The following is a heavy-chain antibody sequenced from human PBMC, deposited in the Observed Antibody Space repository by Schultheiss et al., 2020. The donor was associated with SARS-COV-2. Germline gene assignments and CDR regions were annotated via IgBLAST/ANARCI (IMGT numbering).Heavy chain of an antibody. CDR1: GDSISNYY. Sequence: SETLSLTCTVSGDSISNYYWSWIRQPPGKGLEWIGYIYYSGSTYYNPSLKSRVTISVDTSKNQFSLKLSSVTAADTAVYYCARDGPDPRPRGWFDPWGQGTLVTVSS. J-gene: IGHJ5*02. CDR2: IYYSGST. V-gene: IGHV4-59*12. D-gene: IGHD3-10*01. CDR3: ARDGPDPRPRGWFDP.